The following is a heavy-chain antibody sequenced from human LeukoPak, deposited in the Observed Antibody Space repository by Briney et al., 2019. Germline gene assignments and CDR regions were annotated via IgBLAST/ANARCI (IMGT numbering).Heavy chain of an antibody. CDR1: GGTFSSYA. V-gene: IGHV3-23*01. D-gene: IGHD3-10*01. CDR3: AKGRCYGWGSDKIRGYYGRDV. Sequence: ASVKVSCKTSGGTFSSYAMSWVRQAPGKGLEWVSAISGSGGSTYYADSVKGRFTISRDNSKNTLYLQMNSLRAEDTALYYCAKGRCYGWGSDKIRGYYGRDVWGQGTTVTVSS. J-gene: IGHJ6*02. CDR2: ISGSGGST.